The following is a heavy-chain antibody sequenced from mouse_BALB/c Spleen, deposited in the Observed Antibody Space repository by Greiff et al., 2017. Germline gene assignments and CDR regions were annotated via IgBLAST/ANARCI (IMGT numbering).Heavy chain of an antibody. CDR2: ISDGGSYT. J-gene: IGHJ2*01. CDR1: GFTFSDYY. D-gene: IGHD1-1*01. Sequence: EVQLQESGGGLVKPGGSLKLSCAASGFTFSDYYMYWVRQTPEKRLEWVATISDGGSYTYYPDSVKGRFTISRDNAKNNLYLQMSSLKSEDTAMYYCARDRYYGSSYNFDYWGQGTTLTVSS. V-gene: IGHV5-4*02. CDR3: ARDRYYGSSYNFDY.